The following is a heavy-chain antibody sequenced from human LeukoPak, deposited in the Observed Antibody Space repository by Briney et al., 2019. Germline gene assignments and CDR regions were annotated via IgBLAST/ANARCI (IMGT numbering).Heavy chain of an antibody. Sequence: SETLSLTCTVSGGSISSYYWSWIRQPPGKGLEWIGYIYYSGSIYYNPSLKSRVTISVDTSKNQFSLKLSSVTAADTAVYYCARGVGYCSSTSCYNFDYWGQGTLVTVSS. CDR2: IYYSGSI. J-gene: IGHJ4*02. V-gene: IGHV4-30-4*08. CDR3: ARGVGYCSSTSCYNFDY. D-gene: IGHD2-2*02. CDR1: GGSISSYY.